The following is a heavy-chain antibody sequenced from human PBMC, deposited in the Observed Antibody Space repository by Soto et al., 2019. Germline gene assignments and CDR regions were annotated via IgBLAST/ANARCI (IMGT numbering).Heavy chain of an antibody. Sequence: ASVKVSCKASGDNFNIYGINWVRQAPGQGLELMGWISAYDGKTTYAEKFQGRVTMTTDASTSTAYMELRSLRSDDTAVYYCARDPHEYWTSYWFAPWGQGTLVTVSS. V-gene: IGHV1-18*01. CDR2: ISAYDGKT. CDR3: ARDPHEYWTSYWFAP. D-gene: IGHD3-3*01. J-gene: IGHJ5*02. CDR1: GDNFNIYG.